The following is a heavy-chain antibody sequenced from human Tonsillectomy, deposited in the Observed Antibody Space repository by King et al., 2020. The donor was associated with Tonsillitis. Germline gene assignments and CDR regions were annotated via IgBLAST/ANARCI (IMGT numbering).Heavy chain of an antibody. V-gene: IGHV3-30*18. CDR1: GFTFSTYG. CDR3: AKCLAVAGTFMPDFAFDI. CDR2: ISYDGSNK. Sequence: HVQLVESGGGVVQPGRSLRLSCAASGFTFSTYGMHWVRQAPGKGLEWVAIISYDGSNKNYADSVKGRFTISRDNSKNTVYLQMNSLRAEDTAVYYCAKCLAVAGTFMPDFAFDIWGQGTMVTVSS. D-gene: IGHD6-19*01. J-gene: IGHJ3*02.